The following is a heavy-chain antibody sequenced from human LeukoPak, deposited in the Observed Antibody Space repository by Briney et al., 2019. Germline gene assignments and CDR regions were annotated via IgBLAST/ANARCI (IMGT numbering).Heavy chain of an antibody. D-gene: IGHD4/OR15-4a*01. V-gene: IGHV3-23*01. J-gene: IGHJ4*02. CDR2: ISGSTGST. Sequence: PGGSMRLSCAASGFTFSNYAMNWVRQAPGKGLEWVSLISGSTGSTYYADSVKGRFSISRDNSKNTLYLQMNSLRAEDTAVYYCAREDYGQYYFDYWGQGTLVTVSS. CDR3: AREDYGQYYFDY. CDR1: GFTFSNYA.